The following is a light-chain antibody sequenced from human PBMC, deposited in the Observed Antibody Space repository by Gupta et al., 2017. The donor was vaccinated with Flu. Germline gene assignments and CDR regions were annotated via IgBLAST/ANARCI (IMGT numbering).Light chain of an antibody. J-gene: IGLJ3*02. CDR3: AKSDDSIYTFV. CDR1: SSNIGNNY. Sequence: TVTISCSGVSSNIGNNYVSWYQQPPGTAPNLLFYENDKRPSGTPDRFSASKSGTSATLTTTGLQTGDEADYYCAKSDDSIYTFVFGGGTKLTVL. CDR2: END. V-gene: IGLV1-51*01.